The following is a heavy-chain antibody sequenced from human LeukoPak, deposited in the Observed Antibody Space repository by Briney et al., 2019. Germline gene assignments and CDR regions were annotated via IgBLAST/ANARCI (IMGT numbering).Heavy chain of an antibody. V-gene: IGHV3-74*01. CDR1: GFTFSSYS. Sequence: PGGSLRLSCAASGFTFSSYSMNWVRQAPGKGLEWVSRVNSDGTSTNYADSVKGRFTVSRDNAKNTLYLQMNSLRVEDTAVYYCARDLFGAYCGGTCPTPDYWGQGTLVSVSS. CDR3: ARDLFGAYCGGTCPTPDY. J-gene: IGHJ4*02. D-gene: IGHD2-21*01. CDR2: VNSDGTST.